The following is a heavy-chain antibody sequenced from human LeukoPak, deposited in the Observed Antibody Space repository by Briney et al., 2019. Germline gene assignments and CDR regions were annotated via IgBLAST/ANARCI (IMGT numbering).Heavy chain of an antibody. Sequence: GGSLRLSCEASGFTFSDPYMSWIRQAPGKGLECLSYISGSGTDINYADSVRGRFTISRDNAKNLLYLQMNDLRVEDTAVHYCARTARHLDYWGQGTLVTVSS. CDR2: ISGSGTDI. CDR3: ARTARHLDY. D-gene: IGHD5-18*01. CDR1: GFTFSDPY. V-gene: IGHV3-11*04. J-gene: IGHJ4*02.